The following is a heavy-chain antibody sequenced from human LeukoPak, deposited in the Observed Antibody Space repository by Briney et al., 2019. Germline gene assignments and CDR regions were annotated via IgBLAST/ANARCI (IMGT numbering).Heavy chain of an antibody. CDR1: RFTFRGCS. J-gene: IGHJ4*02. D-gene: IGHD4-11*01. CDR3: SRNPMTKYYFDY. Sequence: GGSLRLSCAGFRFTFRGCSVHWVRQAPGKGLEWVAFVSFDGSEAYYADSVKGRFIISRDNSKNTLYLQMNSLRPEDTAVYFCSRNPMTKYYFDYWGQGTLVTVSS. V-gene: IGHV3-30-3*01. CDR2: VSFDGSEA.